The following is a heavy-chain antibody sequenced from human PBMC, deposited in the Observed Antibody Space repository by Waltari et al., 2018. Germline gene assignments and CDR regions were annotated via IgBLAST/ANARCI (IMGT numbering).Heavy chain of an antibody. V-gene: IGHV1-69-2*01. D-gene: IGHD2-15*01. CDR2: VDPEDGET. CDR1: GYTFTDYY. Sequence: EVQLVQSGAEVKKPGATVKISCKASGYTFTDYYMHWVQQAPGKGLEWMGRVDPEDGETIYAEKFQGRVTITADTSTDTAYMELSSLRSEDTAVYYCATVPPVVVAATTRYALPVNWGQGTLVTVSS. CDR3: ATVPPVVVAATTRYALPVN. J-gene: IGHJ4*02.